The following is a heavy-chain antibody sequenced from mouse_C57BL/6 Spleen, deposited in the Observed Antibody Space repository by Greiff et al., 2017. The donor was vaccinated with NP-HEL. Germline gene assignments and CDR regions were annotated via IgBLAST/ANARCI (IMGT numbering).Heavy chain of an antibody. CDR2: IDPSDSYT. D-gene: IGHD2-4*01. CDR3: ARSGDYDVRYAMDY. V-gene: IGHV1-50*01. J-gene: IGHJ4*01. CDR1: GYTFTSYW. Sequence: QVQLKQPGAELVKPGASVKLSCKASGYTFTSYWMQWVKQRPGQGLEWIGEIDPSDSYTNYNQKFKGKATLTVDTSSSTAYMQLSSLTSEDSAVYYCARSGDYDVRYAMDYWGQGTSVTVSS.